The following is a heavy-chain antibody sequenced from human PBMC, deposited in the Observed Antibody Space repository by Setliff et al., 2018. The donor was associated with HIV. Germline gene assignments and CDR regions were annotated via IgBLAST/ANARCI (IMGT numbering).Heavy chain of an antibody. Sequence: SVKVSCKASGGTISSYTVSWVRQAPGQGLEWMGGIIPIVGRVNYAQKFEARLTITADTSTNTAYMELSNLGSEDTAIYYCARAATRSYNSVWGQGTLVTVSS. CDR2: IIPIVGRV. CDR3: ARAATRSYNSV. D-gene: IGHD6-19*01. V-gene: IGHV1-69*10. CDR1: GGTISSYT. J-gene: IGHJ4*02.